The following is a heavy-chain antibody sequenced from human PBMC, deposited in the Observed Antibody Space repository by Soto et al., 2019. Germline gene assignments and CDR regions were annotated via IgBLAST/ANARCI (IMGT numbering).Heavy chain of an antibody. D-gene: IGHD3-22*01. J-gene: IGHJ4*02. Sequence: SETLSLTCTDSGGSISSYYWSWIRQPPGKGLEWIGYIYYSGSTNYNPSLKSRVTISVDTSKNQFSLKLSSMTAADTAVYYCARHSRPDSSGYYCDYWGQGTLVTVSS. CDR1: GGSISSYY. V-gene: IGHV4-59*08. CDR3: ARHSRPDSSGYYCDY. CDR2: IYYSGST.